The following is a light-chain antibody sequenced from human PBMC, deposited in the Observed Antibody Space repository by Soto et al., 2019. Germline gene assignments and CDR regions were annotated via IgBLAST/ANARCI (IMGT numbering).Light chain of an antibody. J-gene: IGKJ1*01. Sequence: VLMQPPGTLCLSPGERATLSCRASQSVSSSYLAWYQQKPGQAPRLLIYGASSRATGIPDRFSGSGSGTDFTLTISRLEPEDFAVYYCQQYGSSVWTFGQGTKVDIK. CDR3: QQYGSSVWT. V-gene: IGKV3-20*01. CDR1: QSVSSSY. CDR2: GAS.